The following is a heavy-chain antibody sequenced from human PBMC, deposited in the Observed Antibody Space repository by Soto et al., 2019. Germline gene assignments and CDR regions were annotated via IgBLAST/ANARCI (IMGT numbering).Heavy chain of an antibody. CDR1: GFIFSNYY. CDR2: IKQDGSVI. D-gene: IGHD3-22*01. Sequence: EVQLLESGGGLVQTGGSLRLSCAASGFIFSNYYMTWVRQAPGEGLEWVANIKQDGSVIYYVDSVKGRFTISRDNAKNSLYLQMNSLRAEDTAVYYCARDLSYYDSSGYSYYYYGMDVWGQGTTVTVSS. J-gene: IGHJ6*02. CDR3: ARDLSYYDSSGYSYYYYGMDV. V-gene: IGHV3-7*01.